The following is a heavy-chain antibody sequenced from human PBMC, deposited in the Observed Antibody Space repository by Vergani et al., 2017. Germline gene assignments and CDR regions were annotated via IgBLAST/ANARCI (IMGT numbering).Heavy chain of an antibody. Sequence: QVQLQESGPGLVKPSQTLSLTCTVSGGSLSSGSYYWSWIRQPAGKGLEWIGLIYTSGSTNYNPSLKSRVTISVDTSKNQFSLKLSSVTAADTAVYYCACNKKQTYYYDSSGYYEDYWGQGTLVTVSS. V-gene: IGHV4-61*02. CDR3: ACNKKQTYYYDSSGYYEDY. CDR1: GGSLSSGSYY. J-gene: IGHJ4*02. CDR2: IYTSGST. D-gene: IGHD3-22*01.